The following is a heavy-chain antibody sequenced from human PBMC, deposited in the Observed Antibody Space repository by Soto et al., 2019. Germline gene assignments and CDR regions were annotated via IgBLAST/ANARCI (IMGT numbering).Heavy chain of an antibody. V-gene: IGHV4-34*01. CDR3: ARGRQPLYYYYGMDV. CDR1: GQSFSSYY. CDR2: INYSGST. J-gene: IGHJ6*02. Sequence: PDTLSLTCATYGQSFSSYYWTWIRQPPGTGLEWIGYINYSGSTNYNPSLKSRVTISVDTSKNQFSLKLSSVTAADTAVYYCARGRQPLYYYYGMDVWGQGTTVTVS.